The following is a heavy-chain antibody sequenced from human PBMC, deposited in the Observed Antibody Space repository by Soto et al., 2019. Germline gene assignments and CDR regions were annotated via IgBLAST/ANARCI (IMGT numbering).Heavy chain of an antibody. Sequence: GGSLRLSCAASGFTFSDYYMSWIRQAPGKGLEWVSYISSSGSTIYYADSVKGRFTISRDNAKNSLYLQMNSLRAEDTAVYYCARGFLEWLLMSVGPNGYYGMDVWGQGTTVTV. CDR3: ARGFLEWLLMSVGPNGYYGMDV. CDR1: GFTFSDYY. J-gene: IGHJ6*02. D-gene: IGHD3-3*01. CDR2: ISSSGSTI. V-gene: IGHV3-11*01.